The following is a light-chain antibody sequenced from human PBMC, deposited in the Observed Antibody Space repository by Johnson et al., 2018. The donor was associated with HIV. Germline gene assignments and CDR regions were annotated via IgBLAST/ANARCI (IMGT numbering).Light chain of an antibody. J-gene: IGLJ1*01. V-gene: IGLV1-51*01. CDR1: SSNIGNNY. Sequence: QSVLTQPPSVSAAPGQKVTISCSGSSSNIGNNYVSWYQQLPGTAPKLLIYDNNKRPSGIPDRFSGSKSGTSATLGITGLQTGAEAYYHCGTWDSSLMAVRGYVFGTGTQVTVL. CDR2: DNN. CDR3: GTWDSSLMAVRGYV.